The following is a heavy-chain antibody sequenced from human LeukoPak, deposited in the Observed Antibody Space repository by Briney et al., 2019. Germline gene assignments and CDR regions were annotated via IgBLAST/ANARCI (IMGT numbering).Heavy chain of an antibody. CDR1: GGSISSGDYS. Sequence: PSETLSLTCTVSGGSISSGDYSWSWIRQPPGKGLEWIGYIYYSGSTYYNPSLKSRVTISVDTSKNQFSLKLSSVTAADTAVYYCARASDGDYSWYFDLWGRGTLVTVSS. CDR3: ARASDGDYSWYFDL. J-gene: IGHJ2*01. V-gene: IGHV4-30-4*01. D-gene: IGHD4-17*01. CDR2: IYYSGST.